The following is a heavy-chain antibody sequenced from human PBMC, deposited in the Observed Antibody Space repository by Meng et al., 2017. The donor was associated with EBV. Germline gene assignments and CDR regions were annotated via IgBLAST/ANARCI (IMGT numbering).Heavy chain of an antibody. CDR2: TYYRSKWYH. V-gene: IGHV6-1*01. Sequence: VQAPPSGPGVVKAPVSPPLTCSILGDIVYRHRAAWPWTRQSPSGGLEWQGKTYYRSKWYHEYAVSVKSRITISPDTPKNQFSLQLNSMTPEDTAVYYCARGINGGCGDWGQGTLVTVSS. CDR1: GDIVYRHRAA. J-gene: IGHJ4*02. CDR3: ARGINGGCGD. D-gene: IGHD4-23*01.